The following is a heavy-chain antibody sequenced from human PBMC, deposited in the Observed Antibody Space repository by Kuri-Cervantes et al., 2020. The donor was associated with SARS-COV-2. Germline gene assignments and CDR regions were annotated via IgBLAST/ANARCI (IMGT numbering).Heavy chain of an antibody. D-gene: IGHD3-22*01. V-gene: IGHV4-34*01. CDR3: ARGLGSGYYYGSFDY. CDR2: INHSGST. J-gene: IGHJ4*02. CDR1: GGSFSGYY. Sequence: SETLSLTCAVYGGSFSGYYWSWIRQPPGKGLEWIGEINHSGSTNYNPSLKSRVTMSVDTSKNQFSLKLSSVTAADTAVYYCARGLGSGYYYGSFDYWGQGTLVTVSS.